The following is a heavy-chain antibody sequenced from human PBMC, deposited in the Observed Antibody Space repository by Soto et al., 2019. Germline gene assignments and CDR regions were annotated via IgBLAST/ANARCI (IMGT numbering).Heavy chain of an antibody. V-gene: IGHV1-24*01. CDR1: GYTLTEVS. D-gene: IGHD4-17*01. CDR2: FDPEDGET. Sequence: GASVKVSCKVSGYTLTEVSMHCVRQAPGQGLEWMGGFDPEDGETIYAQKFQSRATMTEDTSTDTAYMELSSLRSEDTAVYYCATGSTVTTYYYYYYMDVWGKGTTVTVSS. CDR3: ATGSTVTTYYYYYYMDV. J-gene: IGHJ6*03.